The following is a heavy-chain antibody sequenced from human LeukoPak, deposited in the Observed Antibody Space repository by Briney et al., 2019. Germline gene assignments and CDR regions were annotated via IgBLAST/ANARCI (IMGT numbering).Heavy chain of an antibody. CDR2: ISGSGGST. J-gene: IGHJ5*02. D-gene: IGHD6-13*01. CDR1: EFTFSSCA. V-gene: IGHV3-23*01. Sequence: GGSLRLSCAASEFTFSSCAMSWVRQAPGEGLEWVSVISGSGGSTYYADSVKGRFTISRDNSKNTLYLQMNSLRAEDTAVYYCAKEQAAAGNNWFDPWGQGTLVTVSS. CDR3: AKEQAAAGNNWFDP.